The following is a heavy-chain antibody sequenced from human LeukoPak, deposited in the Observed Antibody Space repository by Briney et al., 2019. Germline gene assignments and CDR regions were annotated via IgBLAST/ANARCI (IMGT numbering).Heavy chain of an antibody. CDR1: GFTFSDYA. CDR3: AKDRWLDYTTSSRPFDH. V-gene: IGHV3-23*01. J-gene: IGHJ4*02. CDR2: ISGSGGST. D-gene: IGHD3-3*01. Sequence: PGGSLRLSCAASGFTFSDYAMSWVRQAPGKGLEWVSGISGSGGSTYYADSVKGRFTISRDSSKYTLYLRMNSLRADDTAVYYCAKDRWLDYTTSSRPFDHWGQGTRVTVSS.